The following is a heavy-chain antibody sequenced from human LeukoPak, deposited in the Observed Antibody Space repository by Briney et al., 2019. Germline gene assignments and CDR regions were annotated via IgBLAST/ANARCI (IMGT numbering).Heavy chain of an antibody. CDR2: IYSGGST. CDR1: GFTVSSNS. V-gene: IGHV3-66*01. D-gene: IGHD3-22*01. Sequence: GGSLRLSCAASGFTVSSNSMSWVRQAPGKGLEWVSVIYSGGSTFYADSVKGRFTISRDNSKNTLYLQMNSLRAEDTAVYYCARKHYCDSSGFFPPMDYWGQGTLVTVSS. J-gene: IGHJ4*02. CDR3: ARKHYCDSSGFFPPMDY.